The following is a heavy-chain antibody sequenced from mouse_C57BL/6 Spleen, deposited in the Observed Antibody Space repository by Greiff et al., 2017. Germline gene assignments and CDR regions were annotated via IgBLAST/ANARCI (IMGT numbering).Heavy chain of an antibody. CDR3: AREGDYYGSSSDWYFDV. CDR1: GFTFSDYY. CDR2: INYDGSST. J-gene: IGHJ1*03. V-gene: IGHV5-16*01. D-gene: IGHD1-1*01. Sequence: EVKLMESEGGLVQPGSSMKLSCTASGFTFSDYYMAWVRQVPDKGLEWVANINYDGSSTYYLDSLKSRFIISRDNAKNILYLQRSSLKSEDTATYYCAREGDYYGSSSDWYFDVWGTGTTVTVSS.